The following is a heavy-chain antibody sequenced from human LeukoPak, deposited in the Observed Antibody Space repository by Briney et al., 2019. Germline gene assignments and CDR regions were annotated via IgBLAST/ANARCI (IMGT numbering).Heavy chain of an antibody. J-gene: IGHJ4*02. CDR1: GGTFSSYA. V-gene: IGHV1-69*04. CDR2: IIPILGIA. Sequence: ASVKVSCKASGGTFSSYAISWVRQAPGQGLEWMGRIIPILGIANYAQKFQDRVTITADKSTSTAYMELSSLRSEDTAVYYCARDIGSSEFLLDYWGQGTLVTVSS. D-gene: IGHD3-10*01. CDR3: ARDIGSSEFLLDY.